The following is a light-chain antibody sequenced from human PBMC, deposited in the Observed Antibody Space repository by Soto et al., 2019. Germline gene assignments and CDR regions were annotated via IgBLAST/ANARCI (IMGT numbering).Light chain of an antibody. CDR1: SSDVGAYNY. CDR2: EVS. CDR3: SSYAGSDNYV. Sequence: QSVLTQPPSASGSPGRSVSISCTGTSSDVGAYNYVSWYQQHPGKAPKLIIYEVSKRPSGAPDRFSGSKSGNAASLTVSGLQAEDEADYYCSSYAGSDNYVFGTGTKVTVL. J-gene: IGLJ1*01. V-gene: IGLV2-8*01.